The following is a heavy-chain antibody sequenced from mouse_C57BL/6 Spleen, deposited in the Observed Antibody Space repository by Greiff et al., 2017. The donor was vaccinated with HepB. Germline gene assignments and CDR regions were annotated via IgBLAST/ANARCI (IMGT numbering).Heavy chain of an antibody. D-gene: IGHD2-12*01. CDR3: ARCDYKRHYAMDY. J-gene: IGHJ4*01. V-gene: IGHV1-64*01. CDR2: IHPGSGST. Sequence: QVQLKESGAELVKPGASVKMSCKASGYTFTSYWIPWVKQRPGQGLEWIGVIHPGSGSTNYNEKFKSKATLTVDKSSSTAYMQLSSLTSEDSAVYYCARCDYKRHYAMDYWGQGTSVTVSS. CDR1: GYTFTSYW.